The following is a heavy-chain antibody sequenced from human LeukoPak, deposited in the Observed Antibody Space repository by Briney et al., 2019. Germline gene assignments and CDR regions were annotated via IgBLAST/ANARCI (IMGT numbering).Heavy chain of an antibody. CDR3: ARTADKYYFDY. Sequence: SETLSLTCTVSGGSITTGNYIWSWLRQPAGKGLEWIGRIDLSGSTDYSPSLKTRVTISLDTSKNHFSLKLSSVTAADTAVYYCARTADKYYFDYWGQGTLVTVSS. V-gene: IGHV4-61*02. J-gene: IGHJ4*02. CDR2: IDLSGST. D-gene: IGHD2-21*02. CDR1: GGSITTGNYI.